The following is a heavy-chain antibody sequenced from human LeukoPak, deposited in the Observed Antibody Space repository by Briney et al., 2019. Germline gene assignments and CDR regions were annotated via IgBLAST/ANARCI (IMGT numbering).Heavy chain of an antibody. CDR1: GFTFSTTA. CDR2: ISGSGDNTVMSGSGENT. CDR3: AKELNHWFLGTIDC. J-gene: IGHJ4*02. D-gene: IGHD3-9*01. Sequence: GGSLRLSCAASGFTFSTTAMGWVRQAPGKGLEWLSVISGSGDNTVMSGSGENTYYADSVKGRFTISRDNSKNTLYLQMNSLRAEDTAVYYCAKELNHWFLGTIDCWGQGTLVTVSS. V-gene: IGHV3-23*01.